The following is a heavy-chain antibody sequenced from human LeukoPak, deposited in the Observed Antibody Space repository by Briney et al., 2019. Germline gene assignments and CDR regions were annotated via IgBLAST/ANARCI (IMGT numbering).Heavy chain of an antibody. CDR2: ISAYNGNT. Sequence: ASVKVSCKASGYTFTSYGISWVRQAPGQGLEWMGWISAYNGNTNYAQKLQGRVTMTTDTSTSTAYMELRSLRSDDTAVYYCARALTRGGEDIVVVPAALLRFDPWGQGTLVTVSS. J-gene: IGHJ5*02. CDR3: ARALTRGGEDIVVVPAALLRFDP. CDR1: GYTFTSYG. D-gene: IGHD2-2*01. V-gene: IGHV1-18*01.